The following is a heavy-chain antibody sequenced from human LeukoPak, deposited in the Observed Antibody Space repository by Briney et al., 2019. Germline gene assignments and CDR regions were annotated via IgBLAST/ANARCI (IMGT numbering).Heavy chain of an antibody. CDR3: AKEGTVRWFDP. D-gene: IGHD1-14*01. Sequence: SETLSLTCSVSGSSISSGYYWTFIRQPPGKGLEWIGGIYHTGHTFYNPSLKSRVTISVETSKNQFSLKLNSVTAADTAVYYCAKEGTVRWFDPWGQGTLVTVSS. V-gene: IGHV4-38-2*02. CDR2: IYHTGHT. CDR1: GSSISSGYY. J-gene: IGHJ5*02.